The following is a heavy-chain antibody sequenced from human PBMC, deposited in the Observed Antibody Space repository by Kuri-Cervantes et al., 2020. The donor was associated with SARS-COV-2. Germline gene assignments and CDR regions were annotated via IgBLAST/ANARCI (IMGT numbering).Heavy chain of an antibody. J-gene: IGHJ4*02. CDR1: GFTFDDYA. Sequence: GGSLRLSCAASGFTFDDYAMHWVRQAPGKGLEWVSGISWNSGSIGYADSVKGRFTISRDNSKNTLYLQMNSLRAEDTAVYYCAKVFYCTNGVCYRVSTQYYFDYWGQGTLVTVSS. D-gene: IGHD2-8*01. CDR2: ISWNSGSI. CDR3: AKVFYCTNGVCYRVSTQYYFDY. V-gene: IGHV3-9*01.